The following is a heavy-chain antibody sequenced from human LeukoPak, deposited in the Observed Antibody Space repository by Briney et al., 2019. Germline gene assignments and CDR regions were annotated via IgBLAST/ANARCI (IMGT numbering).Heavy chain of an antibody. CDR1: GGSISSYY. J-gene: IGHJ4*02. D-gene: IGHD3-3*01. V-gene: IGHV4-59*01. Sequence: ESGPRLLKPSATLSLTCTVSGGSISSYYWSWIRQPPGKGLEWIGYISYSGNINYNPSLKSRVTISVDTSKNQFSLKLSSVTAANTAVYYCARDGGTSYDFWSGYYYWGQGTLVTVSS. CDR3: ARDGGTSYDFWSGYYY. CDR2: ISYSGNI.